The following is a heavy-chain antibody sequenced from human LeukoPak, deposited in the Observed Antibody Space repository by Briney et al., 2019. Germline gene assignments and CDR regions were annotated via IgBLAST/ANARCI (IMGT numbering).Heavy chain of an antibody. Sequence: SETLSLTCAVYGGSFSGYYWSWLRQPPGKGLEWIGEINHSGSTNYNPSLKSRVTISVDTSKNQFSLKLSSVTAADTAVYYCAAVSGYSGYDPYYFDYWGQGTLVTVSS. CDR1: GGSFSGYY. V-gene: IGHV4-34*01. CDR3: AAVSGYSGYDPYYFDY. CDR2: INHSGST. J-gene: IGHJ4*02. D-gene: IGHD5-12*01.